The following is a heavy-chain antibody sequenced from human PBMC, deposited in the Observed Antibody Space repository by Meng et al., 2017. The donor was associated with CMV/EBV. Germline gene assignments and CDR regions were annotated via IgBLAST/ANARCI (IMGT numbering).Heavy chain of an antibody. V-gene: IGHV4-61*01. D-gene: IGHD3-9*01. J-gene: IGHJ4*02. Sequence: VSGGSVSSGSYCWSWIRQPPGKGLAWIGYIYYSGSTNYTPSLKSRVTISVDTSKNQFSLKLSSVTAADTAVYYCARVKSPFEPYFDYWGQGTLVTVSS. CDR2: IYYSGST. CDR3: ARVKSPFEPYFDY. CDR1: GGSVSSGSYC.